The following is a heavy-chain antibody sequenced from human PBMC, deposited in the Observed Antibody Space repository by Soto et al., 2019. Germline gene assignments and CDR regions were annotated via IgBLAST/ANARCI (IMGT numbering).Heavy chain of an antibody. D-gene: IGHD4-17*01. Sequence: QVQLTQSGTEVKKPGSSVTVSCKLSGDTLNRYTINWVRQAPGQGLEWMGRIIPILDKAHYTEKFEGRLTVTADYMELSSLTSEDTAFYSCATDHAMHYGDYLFEHWGQGTLVTVSS. J-gene: IGHJ4*02. CDR3: ATDHAMHYGDYLFEH. V-gene: IGHV1-69*08. CDR2: IIPILDKA. CDR1: GDTLNRYT.